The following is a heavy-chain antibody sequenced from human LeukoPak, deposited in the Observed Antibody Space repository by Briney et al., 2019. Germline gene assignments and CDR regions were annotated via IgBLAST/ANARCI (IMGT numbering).Heavy chain of an antibody. CDR2: IYSGGST. D-gene: IGHD6-19*01. CDR1: GLTVSSNY. CDR3: ARAPEWLIFDY. J-gene: IGHJ4*02. V-gene: IGHV3-53*04. Sequence: GGSLRLSFAASGLTVSSNYMSWVGQAPGKGLEWVSVIYSGGSTYYADSVKGRFTISRHNSKNTLYLQMNSLRAEDTAVYYCARAPEWLIFDYWGQGTLVTVSS.